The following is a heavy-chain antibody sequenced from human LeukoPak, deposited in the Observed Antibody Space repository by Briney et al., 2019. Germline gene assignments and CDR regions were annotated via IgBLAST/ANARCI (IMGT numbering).Heavy chain of an antibody. D-gene: IGHD6-19*01. V-gene: IGHV3-30*18. Sequence: PGGSLRLSCAASGFTFSSYGMHWVRQAPGKGLEWVAFISYDGSNKYYADSVKGRFTISRDNSKNTLYLQMNSLRAEDTAVYYCAKEIAVAAYNWGQGTLVTVSS. CDR3: AKEIAVAAYN. CDR1: GFTFSSYG. CDR2: ISYDGSNK. J-gene: IGHJ4*02.